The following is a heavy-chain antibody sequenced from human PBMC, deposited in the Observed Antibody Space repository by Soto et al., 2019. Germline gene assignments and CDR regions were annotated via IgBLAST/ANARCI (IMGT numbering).Heavy chain of an antibody. CDR2: INAGNGNT. CDR1: GYTFTRYT. D-gene: IGHD3-3*01. Sequence: SVKVSCKASGYTFTRYTIHWVRQAPGQRLEWMGWINAGNGNTEYSQKFQGRVTMTTDTSTSTAYMELRSLRSDDTAVYYCARRVGHYDFWSGPAGFDPWGQGTLVTVSS. CDR3: ARRVGHYDFWSGPAGFDP. V-gene: IGHV1-3*01. J-gene: IGHJ5*02.